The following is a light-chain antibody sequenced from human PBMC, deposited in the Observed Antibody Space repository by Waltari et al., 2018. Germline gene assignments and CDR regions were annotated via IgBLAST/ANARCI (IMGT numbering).Light chain of an antibody. CDR3: QQRLTWPLT. J-gene: IGKJ4*01. CDR1: QSISSY. Sequence: DIQMTQSPSSLSASVGDRVTITCRASQSISSYLNWYQQKPGKAHKLLIYAASSLQSGVPSRFSGSGSGTDFTLTISSLQPEDFALYYCQQRLTWPLTFGGGTKVEIK. V-gene: IGKV1-39*01. CDR2: AAS.